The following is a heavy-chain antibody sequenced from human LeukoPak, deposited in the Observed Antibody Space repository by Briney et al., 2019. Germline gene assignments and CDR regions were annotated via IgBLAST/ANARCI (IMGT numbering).Heavy chain of an antibody. D-gene: IGHD6-13*01. CDR2: IYHSGGT. CDR3: ARLAPYPGVWASDY. V-gene: IGHV4-59*08. CDR1: GGSISGYY. Sequence: PSETLSLTCNVSGGSISGYYWSWIRQPPGKGLEWIGYIYHSGGTDYNPSLKSRVTISVDTSKNQFSLRLSSVTAADTAVYYCARLAPYPGVWASDYWGQGTLVTVSS. J-gene: IGHJ4*02.